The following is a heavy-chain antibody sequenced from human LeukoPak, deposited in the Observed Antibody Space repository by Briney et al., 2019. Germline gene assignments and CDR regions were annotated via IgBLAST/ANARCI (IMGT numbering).Heavy chain of an antibody. J-gene: IGHJ5*02. Sequence: KASETLSLTCTVSGGSISSNSYYWGWIRQSPGKGLEWIGRIYTSGSTNYNPSLKSRVTMSVDTSKNQFSLKLSSVTAADTAVYYCARLQRWGSGYSYGRNYLHPNWFDPWGQGTLVTVSS. D-gene: IGHD5-18*01. CDR2: IYTSGST. CDR3: ARLQRWGSGYSYGRNYLHPNWFDP. V-gene: IGHV4-39*07. CDR1: GGSISSNSYY.